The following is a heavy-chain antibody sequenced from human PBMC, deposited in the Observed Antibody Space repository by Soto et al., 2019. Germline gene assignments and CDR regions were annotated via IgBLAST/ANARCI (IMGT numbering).Heavy chain of an antibody. V-gene: IGHV3-30-3*01. Sequence: LRLSCAASGFTFSSYAMHWVRQAPGKGLEWVAVISYDGSNKYYADSVKGRFTISRDNSKNTLYLQMNSLRAEDTAVYYCARALGFAGITGTYDPWGQGTLVTVSS. J-gene: IGHJ5*02. D-gene: IGHD1-7*01. CDR2: ISYDGSNK. CDR1: GFTFSSYA. CDR3: ARALGFAGITGTYDP.